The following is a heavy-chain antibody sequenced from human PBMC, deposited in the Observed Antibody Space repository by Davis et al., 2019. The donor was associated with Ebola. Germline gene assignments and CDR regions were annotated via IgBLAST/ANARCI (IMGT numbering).Heavy chain of an antibody. D-gene: IGHD3-10*01. CDR3: ARGVWFDPRSGYGMDV. CDR1: GYTFTSYA. J-gene: IGHJ6*02. CDR2: IIPILGIA. V-gene: IGHV1-69*04. Sequence: SVKVSCKASGYTFTSYAISWVRQAPGQGLEWMGRIIPILGIANYAQKFQGRVTITADKSTSTAYMELSSLRSEDTAVYYCARGVWFDPRSGYGMDVWGQGTTVTVSS.